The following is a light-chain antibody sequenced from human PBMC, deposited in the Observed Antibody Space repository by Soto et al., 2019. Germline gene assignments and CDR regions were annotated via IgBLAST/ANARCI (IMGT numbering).Light chain of an antibody. CDR1: QGVGSSY. CDR3: HHYGNSPMST. Sequence: EIVLTQSPGTLSLSPGQRATLSCRASQGVGSSYLAWYQQKPGQAPRLLIFGTSSRATGIPDRFSGSGSGTDFTLTISRLEPEDFAVYFCHHYGNSPMSTYGQGTKLEIK. J-gene: IGKJ2*01. CDR2: GTS. V-gene: IGKV3-20*01.